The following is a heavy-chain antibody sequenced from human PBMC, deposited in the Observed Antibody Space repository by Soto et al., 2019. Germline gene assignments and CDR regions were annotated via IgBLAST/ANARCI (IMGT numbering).Heavy chain of an antibody. CDR3: AREGGESSDGLYYFDS. D-gene: IGHD3-16*01. CDR1: GGSTSSDNY. Sequence: QVQLQESGPGLVKPSQTLSLTCTVSGGSTSSDNYWSWIRQPPGKGLEWIGHIYYSGNTDYNPSLKSRLAISIDTSKNQLSLKLSSVTAADTAVYFCAREGGESSDGLYYFDSWGQGSLVTVSS. J-gene: IGHJ4*02. CDR2: IYYSGNT. V-gene: IGHV4-30-4*01.